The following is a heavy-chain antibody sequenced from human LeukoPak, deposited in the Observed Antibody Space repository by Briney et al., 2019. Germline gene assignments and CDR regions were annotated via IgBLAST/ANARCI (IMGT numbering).Heavy chain of an antibody. Sequence: QAGGSLRLXCAASGYIVSNTYMTWARRAPGKGLEWVSVIHNDGSTYYADSVKGRFTISRDNSKNMLFLRMNSLRVEDTAVYFCASLARDYWGQGTLVSVSS. J-gene: IGHJ4*02. V-gene: IGHV3-53*01. CDR3: ASLARDY. D-gene: IGHD3-3*02. CDR1: GYIVSNTY. CDR2: IHNDGST.